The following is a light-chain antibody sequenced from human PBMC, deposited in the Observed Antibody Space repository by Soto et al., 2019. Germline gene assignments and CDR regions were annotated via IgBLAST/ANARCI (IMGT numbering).Light chain of an antibody. CDR2: DAS. CDR1: QSVSSIY. CDR3: QQRSNWPPRFT. V-gene: IGKV3-11*01. Sequence: IVMTQSPATLSFSPLEIATLSCKAIQSVSSIYLAWYQQKPGQAPRLLIYDASNRATGIPARFSGSGSGTDFTLTISSLEPEDFAVYYCQQRSNWPPRFTFGQGTRLEIK. J-gene: IGKJ5*01.